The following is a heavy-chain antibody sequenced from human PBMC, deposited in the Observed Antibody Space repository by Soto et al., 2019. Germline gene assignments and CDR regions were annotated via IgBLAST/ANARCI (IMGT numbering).Heavy chain of an antibody. V-gene: IGHV1-18*04. CDR1: GYSFTSHG. J-gene: IGHJ4*02. CDR2: INPSSVNK. D-gene: IGHD5-12*01. Sequence: GASVKVSCKTSGYSFTSHGISWVRQAPGEGLEWLGWINPSSVNKHFAQKVQDRVTLTTDSSTSIAYMELRSLTSDDTAMYYCAREMHRGYINDFDYWGQGTLVTVSS. CDR3: AREMHRGYINDFDY.